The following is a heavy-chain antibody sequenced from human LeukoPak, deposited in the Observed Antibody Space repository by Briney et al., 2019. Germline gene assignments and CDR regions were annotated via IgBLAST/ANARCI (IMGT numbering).Heavy chain of an antibody. CDR1: GGSISSSNYY. Sequence: SETLSLTSTVSGGSISSSNYYWGWIRQPPGKGLEWIGSIYYSGITYYNPSLKSRVTISVETSNNQFSLKLSSVTAADTAMYYCARLLIYCSSTSCHFDYWGQGTLVTVSS. CDR3: ARLLIYCSSTSCHFDY. V-gene: IGHV4-39*01. D-gene: IGHD2-2*01. CDR2: IYYSGIT. J-gene: IGHJ4*02.